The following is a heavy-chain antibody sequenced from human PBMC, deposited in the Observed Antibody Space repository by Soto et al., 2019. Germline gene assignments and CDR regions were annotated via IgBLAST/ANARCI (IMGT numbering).Heavy chain of an antibody. D-gene: IGHD6-6*01. CDR1: GGSISSGDYY. Sequence: QVQLQESGPGLVKPSQTLSLTCTVSGGSISSGDYYWSWIRQPPGKGLEWIGYIYYSGSTYYSPALKSRVTISADTSKNQFSLKLSSVTAADTAVYYCAIERPDGARLDPWGQGTLVTVSS. V-gene: IGHV4-30-4*01. CDR2: IYYSGST. CDR3: AIERPDGARLDP. J-gene: IGHJ5*02.